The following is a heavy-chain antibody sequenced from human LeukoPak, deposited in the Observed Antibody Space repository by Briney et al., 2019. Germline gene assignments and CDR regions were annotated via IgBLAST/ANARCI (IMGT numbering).Heavy chain of an antibody. Sequence: TGGSLRLSCAASGFTFSSYAMSWARQAPGKGLEWVSGISGSGGSTYYADSVKGRFTISRDNSKNTLYLQMNSLRAEDTAAYYCARVRQGGDDYWGQGTLVTVSS. J-gene: IGHJ4*02. CDR2: ISGSGGST. CDR1: GFTFSSYA. CDR3: ARVRQGGDDY. D-gene: IGHD3-16*01. V-gene: IGHV3-23*01.